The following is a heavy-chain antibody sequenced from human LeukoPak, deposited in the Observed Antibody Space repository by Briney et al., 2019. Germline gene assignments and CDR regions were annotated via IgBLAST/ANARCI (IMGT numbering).Heavy chain of an antibody. V-gene: IGHV4-59*01. CDR3: ARSYLTAAATGYFDY. J-gene: IGHJ4*02. D-gene: IGHD6-13*01. Sequence: KPSETLSLTCAVYGGSFSGYYWSWIRQPPGKGLEWIGYIYNSGSTNYNPSLKSRVTISVDTSRNQFSLKLSSVTAADTAVYYCARSYLTAAATGYFDYWGLGTLVTVSS. CDR2: IYNSGST. CDR1: GGSFSGYY.